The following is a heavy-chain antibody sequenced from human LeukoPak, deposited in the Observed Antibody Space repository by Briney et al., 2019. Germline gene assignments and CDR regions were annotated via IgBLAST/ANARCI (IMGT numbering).Heavy chain of an antibody. J-gene: IGHJ3*02. CDR2: IYYTGNT. V-gene: IGHV4-59*01. CDR3: AKVQSANYDRAFDI. Sequence: SETLSLTCTVSGGSISTFYWSCIRQPPGKGLEWIGYIYYTGNTNYNPSLKSRVPISGDTSKNQISLKLSSVTAADTAVYFCAKVQSANYDRAFDIWGQGTMVTVSS. CDR1: GGSISTFY. D-gene: IGHD3-10*02.